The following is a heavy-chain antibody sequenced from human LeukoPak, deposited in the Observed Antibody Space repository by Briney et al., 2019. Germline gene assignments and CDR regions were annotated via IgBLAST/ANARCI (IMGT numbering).Heavy chain of an antibody. Sequence: SETLPLTCTVSGGSISSYYRSWIRQPPGKGLEWIGYIYYSGSTNYNPSLKSRVTISVDTSKNQFSLKLSSVTAADTAVYYCARVKDMYSSSWGNWFDPWGQGTLVTVSS. CDR2: IYYSGST. V-gene: IGHV4-59*01. CDR1: GGSISSYY. D-gene: IGHD6-13*01. CDR3: ARVKDMYSSSWGNWFDP. J-gene: IGHJ5*02.